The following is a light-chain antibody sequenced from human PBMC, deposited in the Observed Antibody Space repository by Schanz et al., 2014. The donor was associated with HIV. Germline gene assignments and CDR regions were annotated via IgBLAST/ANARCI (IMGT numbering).Light chain of an antibody. V-gene: IGKV3-20*01. J-gene: IGKJ2*01. Sequence: EIVLTQSPGTLSLSPEERATLSCSASQSVSSSYLAWYQQKPGQTPRLLIYGAFRRATGIPDRFSGSGSGTEFTLTISRLEPEDLAVYYCQQYSSPPFAFGQGTKVEIK. CDR3: QQYSSPPFA. CDR1: QSVSSSY. CDR2: GAF.